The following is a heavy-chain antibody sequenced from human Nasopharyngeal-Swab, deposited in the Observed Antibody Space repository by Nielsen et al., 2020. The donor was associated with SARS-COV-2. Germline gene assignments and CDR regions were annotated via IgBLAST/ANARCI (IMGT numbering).Heavy chain of an antibody. CDR2: INHSGST. J-gene: IGHJ4*02. CDR3: ARHTTIFGVVIRPFDY. V-gene: IGHV4-34*01. D-gene: IGHD3-3*01. Sequence: WILEARWWGLEWIGEINHSGSTNYNPSLKSRVTISVDTSKNQFSLKLSSVTAADTAVYYCARHTTIFGVVIRPFDYWGQGTLVTVSS.